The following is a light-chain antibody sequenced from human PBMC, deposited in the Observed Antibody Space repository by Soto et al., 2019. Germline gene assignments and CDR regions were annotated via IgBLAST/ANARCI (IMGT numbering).Light chain of an antibody. CDR2: SAS. CDR1: QDIGHY. CDR3: LRCDSVLPLFT. J-gene: IGKJ3*01. Sequence: DIQMTQSPSSLSASVGDRVTITCRASQDIGHYLAWYQQKPGKVPKLLIYSASTLHSGVPSRFGGSGTGTEFTLNINRLQPEDVATYYCLRCDSVLPLFTFGPGTKVAI. V-gene: IGKV1-27*01.